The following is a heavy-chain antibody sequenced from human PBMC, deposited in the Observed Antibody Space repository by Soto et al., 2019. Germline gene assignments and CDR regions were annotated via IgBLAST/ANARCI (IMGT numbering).Heavy chain of an antibody. V-gene: IGHV5-10-1*01. CDR2: IDPSDSYT. D-gene: IGHD6-6*01. J-gene: IGHJ6*02. Sequence: PGESLKISCKGSGYSFTSYWISWVRQMPGKGLEWMGRIDPSDSYTNYSPSFQGHVTISADKSISTAYLQWSSLKASDTAMYYCARLVAARPNYYYGMDVWGQGTTITVSS. CDR3: ARLVAARPNYYYGMDV. CDR1: GYSFTSYW.